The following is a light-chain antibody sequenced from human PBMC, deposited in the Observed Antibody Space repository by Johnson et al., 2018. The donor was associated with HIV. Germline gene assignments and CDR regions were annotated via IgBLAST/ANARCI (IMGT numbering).Light chain of an antibody. V-gene: IGLV1-51*01. Sequence: QSVLTQPPSVSAAPGQKVTISCSGSSSNIGNNYVSWYQQLPGTAPTLLIYDNNKRPSGIPDRFSGSKSCTSATLGITGLQTGDEADYYCGTWDSSLSAYVFGTGSNVTVL. CDR2: DNN. CDR3: GTWDSSLSAYV. CDR1: SSNIGNNY. J-gene: IGLJ1*01.